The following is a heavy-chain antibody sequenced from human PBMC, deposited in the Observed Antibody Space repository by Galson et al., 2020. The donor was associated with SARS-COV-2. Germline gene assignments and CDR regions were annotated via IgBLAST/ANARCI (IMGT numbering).Heavy chain of an antibody. J-gene: IGHJ6*02. V-gene: IGHV3-30*03. D-gene: IGHD2-15*01. CDR1: GFTFSSYG. CDR3: ARELLDGMDV. Sequence: GESLKISCAASGFTFSSYGMHWVRQAPGKGLEWVAVIPYDGSNKYYADSVKGRFTISRDNSKNTLYLQMNSLRAEDTAVYYCARELLDGMDVWGQGTTVTVSS. CDR2: IPYDGSNK.